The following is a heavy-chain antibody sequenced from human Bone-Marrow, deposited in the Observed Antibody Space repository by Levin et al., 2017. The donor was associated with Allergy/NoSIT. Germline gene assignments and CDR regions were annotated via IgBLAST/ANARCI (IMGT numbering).Heavy chain of an antibody. CDR3: ARHKDYGGNGYYYYGMDV. V-gene: IGHV3-9*01. Sequence: PGGSLRLSCAASGFTFTDYAIHWIRQAPRRGLEWVSGVSWNSGTIGYADSVKGRFTISRDNAKNSLYLQMNSLRTEDTALYFCARHKDYGGNGYYYYGMDVWGQGTTVTVSS. J-gene: IGHJ6*02. D-gene: IGHD4-23*01. CDR1: GFTFTDYA. CDR2: VSWNSGTI.